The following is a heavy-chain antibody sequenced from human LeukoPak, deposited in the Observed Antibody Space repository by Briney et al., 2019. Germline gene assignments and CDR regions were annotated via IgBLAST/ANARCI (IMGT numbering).Heavy chain of an antibody. D-gene: IGHD6-6*01. CDR1: GGSISSYY. CDR3: ARQWGYTSSSERANWFDP. V-gene: IGHV4-59*08. Sequence: PSETLSLTCIVSGGSISSYYWNWIRQPPGKGLEWIGYVYHRGSTNSNPSLKSRVTISIDTSKSRFSLKLSSVTAADTAVYYCARQWGYTSSSERANWFDPWGQGTLVTVSS. J-gene: IGHJ5*02. CDR2: VYHRGST.